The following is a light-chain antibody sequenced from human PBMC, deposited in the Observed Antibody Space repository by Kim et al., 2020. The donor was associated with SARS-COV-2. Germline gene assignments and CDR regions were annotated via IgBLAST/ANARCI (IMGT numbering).Light chain of an antibody. V-gene: IGKV3-20*01. CDR2: GAS. J-gene: IGKJ1*01. CDR3: QQYGNSRT. Sequence: WAPGERAPLSCRASQTVSRNQLAWYQQKPGQAPRLLIYGASSRATGIPDRFSGSGSGTDFTLTITRLEPEDFAVYYCQQYGNSRTFGQGTKVDIK. CDR1: QTVSRNQ.